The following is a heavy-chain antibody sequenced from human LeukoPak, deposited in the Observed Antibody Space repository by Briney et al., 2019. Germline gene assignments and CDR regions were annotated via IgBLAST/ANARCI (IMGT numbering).Heavy chain of an antibody. D-gene: IGHD2-15*01. CDR2: MNPNSGNT. CDR3: ARGYCSDGSCYSQFEF. Sequence: GASVKVSCKASGYTFTSYDINWVRQATGQGLEWMGWMNPNSGNTGYVQKFQGRVTMTRNTSISTAYMEVSSLRSEDTAVYYCARGYCSDGSCYSQFEFWGQGTLVTVSS. V-gene: IGHV1-8*01. J-gene: IGHJ4*02. CDR1: GYTFTSYD.